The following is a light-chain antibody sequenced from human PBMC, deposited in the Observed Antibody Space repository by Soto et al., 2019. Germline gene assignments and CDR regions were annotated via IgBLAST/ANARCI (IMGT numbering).Light chain of an antibody. CDR2: DDN. CDR3: GSWDSSLSAYV. Sequence: PGQKVTISCSGSSSNIGGNSVSWYQQLPGTALKLLIYDDNKRPSGIPDRFSGSKSGTSATLGITGFQTGDEADYYCGSWDSSLSAYVFGTGTKVTVL. J-gene: IGLJ1*01. CDR1: SSNIGGNS. V-gene: IGLV1-51*01.